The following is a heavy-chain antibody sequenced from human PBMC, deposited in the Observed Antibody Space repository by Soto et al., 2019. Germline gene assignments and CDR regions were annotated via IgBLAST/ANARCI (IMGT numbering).Heavy chain of an antibody. CDR1: GFTFSSYA. V-gene: IGHV3-23*01. CDR3: AKGGYCSGGSCYGPSDY. D-gene: IGHD2-15*01. Sequence: GALRLSCAASGFTFSSYAMSWVRQAPGKGLEWVSAISGSGGSTYYADSVKGRFTISRDNSKNTLYLQMNSLRAEDPAVYYCAKGGYCSGGSCYGPSDYWGQGTLVTVSS. J-gene: IGHJ4*02. CDR2: ISGSGGST.